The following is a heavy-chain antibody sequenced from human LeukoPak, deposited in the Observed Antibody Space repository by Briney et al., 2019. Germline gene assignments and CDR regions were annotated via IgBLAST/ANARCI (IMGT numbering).Heavy chain of an antibody. V-gene: IGHV4-34*01. CDR1: GGSFSGYY. D-gene: IGHD3-10*01. CDR3: TRGIPLLKWFDT. CDR2: VHQSGRA. Sequence: SETLSLTCAVYGGSFSGYYWTWIRQPPGKGLEWIGEVHQSGRASYSPSLKSRLMISVDTSKNQFTLKMTSVTAADTADYYCTRGIPLLKWFDTWGQGTLVTASS. J-gene: IGHJ5*02.